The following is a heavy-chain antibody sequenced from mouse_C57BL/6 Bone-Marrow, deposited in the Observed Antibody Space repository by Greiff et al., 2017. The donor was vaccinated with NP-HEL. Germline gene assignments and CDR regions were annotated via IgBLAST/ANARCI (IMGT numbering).Heavy chain of an antibody. D-gene: IGHD3-2*02. J-gene: IGHJ2*01. V-gene: IGHV1-52*01. CDR2: IDPSDSET. CDR1: GYTFTSYW. Sequence: QVHVKQPGAELVRPGSSVKLSCKASGYTFTSYWMHWVKQRPIQGLEWIGNIDPSDSETHYNQKFKDKATLTVDKSSSTAYMQLSSLTSEDSAVYYCARGGAAQALDYWGQGTTLTVSS. CDR3: ARGGAAQALDY.